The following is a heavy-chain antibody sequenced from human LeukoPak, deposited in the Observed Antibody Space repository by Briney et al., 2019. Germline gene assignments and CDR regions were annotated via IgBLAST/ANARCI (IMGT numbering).Heavy chain of an antibody. J-gene: IGHJ4*02. V-gene: IGHV3-11*06. CDR2: INGRGTYI. CDR1: GFTFSDYF. CDR3: ARSGREATEIDY. Sequence: GGSLRLSCAASGFTFSDYFMSWVRQAPGKGLEWLSYINGRGTYIDYAESLRGRITISRDNAQNSLYLQMNSLRVEDTAVYYCARSGREATEIDYWGQGTLVTVSS. D-gene: IGHD1-1*01.